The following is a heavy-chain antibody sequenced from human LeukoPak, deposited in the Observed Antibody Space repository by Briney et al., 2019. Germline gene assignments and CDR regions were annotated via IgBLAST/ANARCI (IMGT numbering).Heavy chain of an antibody. CDR2: IKQDGSEK. J-gene: IGHJ3*02. V-gene: IGHV3-7*01. D-gene: IGHD2-15*01. CDR1: GFTFSSYS. CDR3: ARAARYCSGGSSHDAFDI. Sequence: GGSLRLSCAASGFTFSSYSMNWVRQAPGKGLEWVANIKQDGSEKYYVDSVKGRFTISRDNAKDSLYLQMNSLRAEDTAVYYCARAARYCSGGSSHDAFDIWGQGTMVTVSS.